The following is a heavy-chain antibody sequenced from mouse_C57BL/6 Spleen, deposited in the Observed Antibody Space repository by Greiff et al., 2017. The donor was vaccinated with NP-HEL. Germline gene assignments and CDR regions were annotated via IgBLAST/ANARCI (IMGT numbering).Heavy chain of an antibody. CDR3: ARDDS. CDR1: GYTFTSYG. J-gene: IGHJ2*01. V-gene: IGHV1-81*01. CDR2: IYPRSGNT. Sequence: QVQLKESGAELARPGASVKLSCKASGYTFTSYGISWVKQITGQGLEWIGEIYPRSGNTYYNEKFKGKATLTADKSSSTAYMELRSLTSEDSAVYFCARDDSCGQGTTLTVSS.